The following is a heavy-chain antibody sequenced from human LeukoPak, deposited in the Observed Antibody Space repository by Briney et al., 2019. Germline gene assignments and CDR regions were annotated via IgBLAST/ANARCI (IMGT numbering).Heavy chain of an antibody. CDR1: GFTFSDYY. Sequence: GGSLRLSCAASGFTFSDYYMSWIRQAPGKGLEWVSYIGSSGSTIYYADSVKGRFTISRDNAKNSLYLQMNSLRAEGTAVYYCARVLRGWLLFGWFDPWGQGTLVTVSS. CDR3: ARVLRGWLLFGWFDP. D-gene: IGHD3-3*01. V-gene: IGHV3-11*01. J-gene: IGHJ5*02. CDR2: IGSSGSTI.